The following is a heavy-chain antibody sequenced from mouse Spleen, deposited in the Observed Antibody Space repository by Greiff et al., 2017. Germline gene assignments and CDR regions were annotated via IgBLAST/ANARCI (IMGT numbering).Heavy chain of an antibody. Sequence: EVKLVESGGGLVKPGGSLKLSCAASGFTFSSYAMSWVRQTPEKRLEWVATISSGGSYTYYPDSVKGRFTISRDNAKNTLYLEMSSLRSEDTAMYYCARHGELGAFDYWGQGTTLTVSS. J-gene: IGHJ2*01. V-gene: IGHV5-9-3*01. D-gene: IGHD4-1*01. CDR2: ISSGGSYT. CDR1: GFTFSSYA. CDR3: ARHGELGAFDY.